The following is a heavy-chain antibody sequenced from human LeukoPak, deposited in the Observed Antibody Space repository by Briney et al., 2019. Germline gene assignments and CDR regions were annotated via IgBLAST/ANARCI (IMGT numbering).Heavy chain of an antibody. CDR2: INHSGST. CDR1: GGSFSGYY. Sequence: PSETLSLTCTVYGGSFSGYYWSWIRQPPGKGREWIGEINHSGSTNYNPSLKSRVTISVDTSKNQFSLKLSSVTAADTAVYYCARLFEYSSSSGSDNWFDPWGQGTLVTVSS. D-gene: IGHD6-6*01. CDR3: ARLFEYSSSSGSDNWFDP. V-gene: IGHV4-34*01. J-gene: IGHJ5*02.